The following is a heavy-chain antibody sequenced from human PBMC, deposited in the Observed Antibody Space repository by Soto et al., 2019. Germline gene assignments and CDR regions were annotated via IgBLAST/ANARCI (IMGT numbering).Heavy chain of an antibody. CDR3: ARDKAEPAAYYYGMDV. V-gene: IGHV3-30-3*01. Sequence: GGSLRLSCAASGFTFSSYAMHWVRQAPGKGLEWVAVISYDGSNKYYADSVKGRFTISRDNSKNTLYLQMNSLRAEDTAVYYCARDKAEPAAYYYGMDVWGQGTRVTVAS. CDR2: ISYDGSNK. D-gene: IGHD6-25*01. J-gene: IGHJ6*02. CDR1: GFTFSSYA.